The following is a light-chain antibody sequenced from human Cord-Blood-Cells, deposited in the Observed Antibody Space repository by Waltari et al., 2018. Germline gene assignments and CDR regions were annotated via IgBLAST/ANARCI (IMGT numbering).Light chain of an antibody. CDR2: EGS. Sequence: QSALTQPASVSGSPGQSLTISCTATSSVVGSYNLVSWYQQHQGKAPKLMIYEGSKRPSGVSNRFSGSKSGNTASLTISGLQAEDEADYYCCSYAGSSTWVFGGGTKLTVL. CDR3: CSYAGSSTWV. V-gene: IGLV2-23*01. J-gene: IGLJ3*02. CDR1: SSVVGSYNL.